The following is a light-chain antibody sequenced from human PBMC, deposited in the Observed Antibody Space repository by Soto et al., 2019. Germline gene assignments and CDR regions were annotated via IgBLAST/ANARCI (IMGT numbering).Light chain of an antibody. Sequence: QAVVTQGTSFSVSPGGTVTLTCGLSSGSVSTSYYPSWYQQTPGQAPRTLIYNTNTRSSGVPDRFSGSILGNKAALTITGAQADDESDYYCVLYMGSGISVFGGGTKLTVL. CDR1: SGSVSTSYY. J-gene: IGLJ2*01. V-gene: IGLV8-61*01. CDR2: NTN. CDR3: VLYMGSGISV.